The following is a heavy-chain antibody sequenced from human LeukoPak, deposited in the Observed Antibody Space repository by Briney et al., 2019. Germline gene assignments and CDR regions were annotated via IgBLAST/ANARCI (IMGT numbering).Heavy chain of an antibody. CDR1: SGSISTSNYY. Sequence: SETLSLTCTVSSGSISTSNYYWGWVRQPPGKALEWIGDIFYSGSTYYSPSLKSRVTISVDTSKNQFSLKLSSVTAADTAVYYCARSRRMVRGVYYYMDVWGKGTTVTISS. CDR2: IFYSGST. CDR3: ARSRRMVRGVYYYMDV. J-gene: IGHJ6*03. D-gene: IGHD3-10*01. V-gene: IGHV4-39*07.